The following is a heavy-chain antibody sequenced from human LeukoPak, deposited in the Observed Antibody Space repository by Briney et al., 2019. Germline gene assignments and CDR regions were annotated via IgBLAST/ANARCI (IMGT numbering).Heavy chain of an antibody. J-gene: IGHJ4*02. CDR3: ARDSGGAYDSSGYYDY. CDR2: INAGNGNT. CDR1: GYTFTSYA. Sequence: ASVKVSCKASGYTFTSYAMHWVRQAPGQRLEWMGWINAGNGNTKYSQKFQGRVTITRDTSASTAYMELSSLRSEDTAVYYCARDSGGAYDSSGYYDYWGQGTLATVSS. V-gene: IGHV1-3*01. D-gene: IGHD3-22*01.